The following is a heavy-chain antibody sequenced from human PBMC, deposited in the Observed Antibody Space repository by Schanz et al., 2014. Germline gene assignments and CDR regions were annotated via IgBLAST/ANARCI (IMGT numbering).Heavy chain of an antibody. CDR1: GFTFSNFG. Sequence: QVQLVESGGGVVQPGGSLRLSCAASGFTFSNFGIHWVRQAPGMGLEWVALIRSDERDKCYADSVKGRFSISRDTSKNTPYLQMSSMRAEDTGLYFCARDPVEGDPTPYYFDSWGPGTLVTVSS. CDR3: ARDPVEGDPTPYYFDS. D-gene: IGHD3-16*01. J-gene: IGHJ4*02. CDR2: IRSDERDK. V-gene: IGHV3-30*02.